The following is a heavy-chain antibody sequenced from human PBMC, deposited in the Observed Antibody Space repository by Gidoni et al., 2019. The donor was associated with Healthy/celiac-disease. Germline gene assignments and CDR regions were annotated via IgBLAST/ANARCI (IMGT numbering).Heavy chain of an antibody. CDR1: GFPFSSYA. J-gene: IGHJ4*02. CDR2: ISGSGGST. CDR3: AKDGEEWELLTPFDY. D-gene: IGHD1-26*01. V-gene: IGHV3-23*01. Sequence: EVQLLESGGGLVQPGGSLRLSCAASGFPFSSYAMSWVRQAPGKGLGWVSAISGSGGSTYYADSVKGRFTISRVNSKNTLYLQMNSLRAEDTAVYYCAKDGEEWELLTPFDYWGQGTLVTVSS.